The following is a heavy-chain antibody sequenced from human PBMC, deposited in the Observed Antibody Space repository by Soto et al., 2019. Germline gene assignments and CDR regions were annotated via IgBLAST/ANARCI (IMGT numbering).Heavy chain of an antibody. J-gene: IGHJ6*02. CDR3: TRDYVMDV. Sequence: PGGSLRLSCAASGFTFSGDSMNWVRHAPGKGLEWVSSISTTSTYIYYADSVKGRFTISRDNATNSLHLQMNSLRAEDTAVYYCTRDYVMDVWGQGTTVTVSS. V-gene: IGHV3-21*01. CDR2: ISTTSTYI. CDR1: GFTFSGDS.